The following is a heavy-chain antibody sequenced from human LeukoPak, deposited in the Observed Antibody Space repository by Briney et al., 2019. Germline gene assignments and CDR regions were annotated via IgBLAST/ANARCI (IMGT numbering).Heavy chain of an antibody. D-gene: IGHD3-10*01. Sequence: GGSLRLSCAASGFTFSSYSMNWVRQAPGKGLEWVSSISSSSSYIYYADSVKGRFTISRDNAKNSLYLQMNSLRAEDTAVYYCARVITMVRGSAVYGMDVWGQGTTVTVSS. CDR1: GFTFSSYS. V-gene: IGHV3-21*01. CDR3: ARVITMVRGSAVYGMDV. J-gene: IGHJ6*02. CDR2: ISSSSSYI.